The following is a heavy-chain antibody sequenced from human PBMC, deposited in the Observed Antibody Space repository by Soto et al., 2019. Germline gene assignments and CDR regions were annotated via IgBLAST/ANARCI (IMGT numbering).Heavy chain of an antibody. CDR3: ARDYGDYSGDY. J-gene: IGHJ4*02. CDR2: MIPNSRKI. Sequence: QEQLVQSGAEVKKPESSVKVSCKDSGYTFSSYDINWVRQATGQGLEWMGWMIPNSRKIGYAQKFQGRLTMTRNTSISTAYMELSSLISEDTAVYYCARDYGDYSGDYWGQGTLVTVSS. D-gene: IGHD4-17*01. V-gene: IGHV1-8*01. CDR1: GYTFSSYD.